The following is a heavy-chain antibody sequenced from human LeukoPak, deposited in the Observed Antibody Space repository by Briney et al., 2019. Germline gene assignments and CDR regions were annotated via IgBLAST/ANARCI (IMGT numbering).Heavy chain of an antibody. J-gene: IGHJ4*02. Sequence: GGSLRLSCAPSGSTFSSNGVYWVRQAPGKGLEWVAFIPYDGRNTYYADSVKGRFTISRDTSKNTLYLQMINLRAEDTAVYYCAKECSASYYFDYWGQGTLVTVSS. CDR1: GSTFSSNG. V-gene: IGHV3-30*02. CDR2: IPYDGRNT. CDR3: AKECSASYYFDY. D-gene: IGHD6-19*01.